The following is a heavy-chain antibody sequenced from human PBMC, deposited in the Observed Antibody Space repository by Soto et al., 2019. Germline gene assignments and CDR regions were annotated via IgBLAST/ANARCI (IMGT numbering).Heavy chain of an antibody. CDR1: GGSFSGYY. V-gene: IGHV4-34*01. Sequence: SETLSLTCAVYGGSFSGYYWSWIRQPPGKGLEWIGEINHSGSTNCNPSLKSRVTISVDTSKNQFSLKLSSVTAADTAVYYCAVQALDSSRYRGFDYWGQGTLVTVSS. D-gene: IGHD3-22*01. J-gene: IGHJ4*02. CDR3: AVQALDSSRYRGFDY. CDR2: INHSGST.